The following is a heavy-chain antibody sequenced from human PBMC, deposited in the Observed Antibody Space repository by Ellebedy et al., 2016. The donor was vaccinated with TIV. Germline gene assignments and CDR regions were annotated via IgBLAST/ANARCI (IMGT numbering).Heavy chain of an antibody. Sequence: GESLKISCAASGFTFSSYSMNWVRQAPGKGLEWVSSISSSSSYIYYADSVKGRLTISRDNAKNSLYLQMNSLRAEDTAVYYCAREDTAMGGLDYWGQGTLVTVSS. CDR3: AREDTAMGGLDY. CDR2: ISSSSSYI. CDR1: GFTFSSYS. D-gene: IGHD5-18*01. J-gene: IGHJ4*02. V-gene: IGHV3-21*01.